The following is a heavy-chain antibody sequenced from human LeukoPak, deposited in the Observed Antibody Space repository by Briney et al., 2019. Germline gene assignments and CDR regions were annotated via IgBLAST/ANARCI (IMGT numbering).Heavy chain of an antibody. D-gene: IGHD3-16*01. Sequence: ASVKVSCKASGYTFTSYGISWVRQAPGQGLEWMGWISAYNGNTNYAQKLQGRVTMTTDTSTSTAYMELRSLRSDDTAVYYCARTIFSLGLGCSDVWGKGTTVTVSS. V-gene: IGHV1-18*01. CDR1: GYTFTSYG. CDR2: ISAYNGNT. J-gene: IGHJ6*04. CDR3: ARTIFSLGLGCSDV.